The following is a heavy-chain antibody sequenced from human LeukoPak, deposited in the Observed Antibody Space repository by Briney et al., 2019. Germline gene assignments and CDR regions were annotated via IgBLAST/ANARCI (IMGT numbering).Heavy chain of an antibody. Sequence: PGGSLRLSCAASGFTFSSYSMNWVRQAPGKGLEWVLSISSSSSYIYYADSVKGRFTISRDNAKNSLYLQMNSLRAEDTAVYYCARALRITMVRGDWYFDLWGRGTLVTVSS. J-gene: IGHJ2*01. CDR2: ISSSSSYI. V-gene: IGHV3-21*01. CDR3: ARALRITMVRGDWYFDL. CDR1: GFTFSSYS. D-gene: IGHD3-10*01.